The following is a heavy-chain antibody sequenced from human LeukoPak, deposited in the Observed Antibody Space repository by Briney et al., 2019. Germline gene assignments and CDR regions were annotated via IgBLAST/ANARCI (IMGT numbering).Heavy chain of an antibody. CDR2: IIPIFGTA. D-gene: IGHD4-17*01. Sequence: GASVKVSCKASGGTFSSYAISWVRQAPGQGLEWMGRIIPIFGTANYAQKLQGRVTMTTDTSTSTAYMELRSLRSDDTAVYYCARTTTDGAGRPLFDYWGQGTLVTVSS. V-gene: IGHV1-69*05. CDR1: GGTFSSYA. J-gene: IGHJ4*02. CDR3: ARTTTDGAGRPLFDY.